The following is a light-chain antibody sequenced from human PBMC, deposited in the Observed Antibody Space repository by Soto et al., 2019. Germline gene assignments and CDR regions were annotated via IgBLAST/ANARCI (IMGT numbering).Light chain of an antibody. Sequence: EVVMTQSPATLSVSPGERATISCRASQSVSSNLAWYQQRPGQAPRLLIYGASTRATGVPARFSGSGSGTEFTLTISNLQSEDFAVYYCQQYNNWPWTFGQGTEVEIK. V-gene: IGKV3-15*01. CDR1: QSVSSN. CDR2: GAS. J-gene: IGKJ1*01. CDR3: QQYNNWPWT.